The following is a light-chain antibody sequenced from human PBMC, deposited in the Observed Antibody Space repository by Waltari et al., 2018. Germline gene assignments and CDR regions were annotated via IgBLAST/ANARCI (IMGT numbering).Light chain of an antibody. CDR2: DDG. J-gene: IGLJ1*01. V-gene: IGLV3-21*02. CDR3: QVWDSGSNHYV. Sequence: SYELTQPPSVSVAPGQTARITCDGDKIGRKNGPWYQHKPGQAPVLVVYDDGDRPSGIPERFSGSNSGNTAALTISRVDAGDEAEYYCQVWDSGSNHYVFGTVTKVTVL. CDR1: KIGRKN.